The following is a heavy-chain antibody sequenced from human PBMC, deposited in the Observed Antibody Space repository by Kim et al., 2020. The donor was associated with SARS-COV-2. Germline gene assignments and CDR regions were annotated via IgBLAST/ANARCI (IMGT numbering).Heavy chain of an antibody. CDR2: VKTKTDGGTT. Sequence: GGSLRLSCVASGFTFTNAWMNWVRQAPGKGLEWVGRVKTKTDGGTTDYAAPVKDGFTISRDDSKSTVSLQMNSLKTEDTAVYYCAAYGGHDYWGQGTLVTVSS. CDR1: GFTFTNAW. J-gene: IGHJ4*02. D-gene: IGHD4-17*01. CDR3: AAYGGHDY. V-gene: IGHV3-15*01.